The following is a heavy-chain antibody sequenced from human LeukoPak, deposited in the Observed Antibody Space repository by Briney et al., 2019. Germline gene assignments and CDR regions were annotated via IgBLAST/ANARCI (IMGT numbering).Heavy chain of an antibody. Sequence: GGSLRLSSAASGFTFSSYARSWVRQAPGKGLEWVSAISGSGGSTYYADSVKGRFTISRDNSKNTLYLQMNSLRAEDTAVYYCAKGLWFGELYFPVDYWGQGTLVTVSS. D-gene: IGHD3-10*01. CDR1: GFTFSSYA. V-gene: IGHV3-23*01. CDR3: AKGLWFGELYFPVDY. CDR2: ISGSGGST. J-gene: IGHJ4*02.